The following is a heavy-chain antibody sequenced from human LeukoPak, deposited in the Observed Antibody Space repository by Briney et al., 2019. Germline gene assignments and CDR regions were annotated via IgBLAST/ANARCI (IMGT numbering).Heavy chain of an antibody. CDR3: ARDPGSASYLGVDP. Sequence: SETLSLTCTVSGGSISSSSYYWGWIRQPPGKGLEWIGSIYYSGSTYYNPSLKSRVTISVDTSKNQFSLKLSSVTAADTAVYYCARDPGSASYLGVDPWGQGTLVTVSS. J-gene: IGHJ5*02. CDR1: GGSISSSSYY. V-gene: IGHV4-39*07. CDR2: IYYSGST. D-gene: IGHD1-26*01.